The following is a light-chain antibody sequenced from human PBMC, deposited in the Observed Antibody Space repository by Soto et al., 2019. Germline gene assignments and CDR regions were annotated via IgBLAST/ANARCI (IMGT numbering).Light chain of an antibody. J-gene: IGKJ1*01. V-gene: IGKV1-5*03. CDR1: QSVSIW. CDR3: QQYNGYSRA. Sequence: DIQITQSPSTLSASEVCRVTISCRASQSVSIWLAWYQQKPGRAPKLLIYKASSLESGVPSRFSGSGSGTEFTLAISSLQPDDFATYYCQQYNGYSRAFGQGTKVDIK. CDR2: KAS.